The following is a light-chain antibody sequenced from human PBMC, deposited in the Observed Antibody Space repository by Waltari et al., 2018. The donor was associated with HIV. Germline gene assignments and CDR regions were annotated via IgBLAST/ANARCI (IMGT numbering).Light chain of an antibody. Sequence: QSALTQPRSVSGSPGRSVTISCTGTSRDVGGHTDVASFQQHPGKGPKLLLYDVNKRSPGVPVRFSGSKSGNTASLTISGLQTEDEADYFCCSYTGSSSYNYVFGTGTKVTVL. J-gene: IGLJ1*01. V-gene: IGLV2-11*01. CDR1: SRDVGGHTD. CDR2: DVN. CDR3: CSYTGSSSYNYV.